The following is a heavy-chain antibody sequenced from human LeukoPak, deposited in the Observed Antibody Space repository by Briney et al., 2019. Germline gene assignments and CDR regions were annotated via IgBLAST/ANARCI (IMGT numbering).Heavy chain of an antibody. J-gene: IGHJ1*01. Sequence: SSETLSLTCTVSGGSITSHYWSWIRQSPGKGLEWIGYISYSGSTIYSPSLMSRVTISVDTSKNQLSLKLRSVTDADTALYYCASDSAMRYWGQGTLVTVSS. CDR3: ASDSAMRY. CDR1: GGSITSHY. CDR2: ISYSGST. V-gene: IGHV4-59*11. D-gene: IGHD3-9*01.